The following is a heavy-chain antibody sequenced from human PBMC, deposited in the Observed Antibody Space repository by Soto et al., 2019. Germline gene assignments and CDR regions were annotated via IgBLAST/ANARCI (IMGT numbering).Heavy chain of an antibody. CDR2: ISSSGSTI. CDR1: GFTFSDYY. CDR3: VRDQDYYDSSGSGGEDAFDI. Sequence: GGSLRLSCAASGFTFSDYYMSWIRQAPGKGLEWVSYISSSGSTIYYADSVKGRFTISRDNAKNSLYLQMNSLRAEDTAVYYCVRDQDYYDSSGSGGEDAFDIWGQGTMVTVSS. J-gene: IGHJ3*02. V-gene: IGHV3-11*01. D-gene: IGHD3-22*01.